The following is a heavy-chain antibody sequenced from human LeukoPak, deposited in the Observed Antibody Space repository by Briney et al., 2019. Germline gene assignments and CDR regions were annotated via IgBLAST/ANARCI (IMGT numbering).Heavy chain of an antibody. J-gene: IGHJ3*02. D-gene: IGHD3-22*01. CDR1: GYTFTGYY. Sequence: ASVKVSCKASGYTFTGYYMHWVRQAPGQGLEWMGWINPNSGGTNYAQKFQGWVTMTRDTSISTAYMELSRLRSGDTAVYYCARVMYYYDSSGYPDAFDIWGQGTMVTVSS. CDR3: ARVMYYYDSSGYPDAFDI. V-gene: IGHV1-2*04. CDR2: INPNSGGT.